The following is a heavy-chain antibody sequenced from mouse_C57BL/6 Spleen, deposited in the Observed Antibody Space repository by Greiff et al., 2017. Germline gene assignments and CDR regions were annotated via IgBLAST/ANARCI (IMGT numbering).Heavy chain of an antibody. CDR1: GYSFTDYN. J-gene: IGHJ2*01. CDR3: ARQRRSQGYFDY. Sequence: VQLKQSGPELVKPGASVKISCKASGYSFTDYNMNWVKQSTGKRLEWIGVINPNYGTTCYNQKFKGTATLTVDQSSSTAYMQLNSLTSEDSAVYYCARQRRSQGYFDYWGQGTTLTVSS. V-gene: IGHV1-39*01. CDR2: INPNYGTT.